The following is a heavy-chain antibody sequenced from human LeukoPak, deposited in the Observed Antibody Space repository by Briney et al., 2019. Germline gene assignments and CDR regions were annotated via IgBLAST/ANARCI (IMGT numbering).Heavy chain of an antibody. D-gene: IGHD3-9*01. Sequence: EGSLRLSCAASGFTFSSYSMNWVRQAPGKGLEWVSSISSSSSYIYYADSVKGRFTISRDNAKNSLYLQMNSLRAEDTAVYYCASLPITTYYDILTGLAPYDYWGQGTLVTVSS. CDR2: ISSSSSYI. CDR3: ASLPITTYYDILTGLAPYDY. J-gene: IGHJ4*02. V-gene: IGHV3-21*01. CDR1: GFTFSSYS.